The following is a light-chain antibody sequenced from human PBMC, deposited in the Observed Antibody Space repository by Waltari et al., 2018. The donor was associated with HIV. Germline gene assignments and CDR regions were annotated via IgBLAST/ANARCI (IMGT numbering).Light chain of an antibody. CDR2: GAS. Sequence: EIVMIQSPATLSVSPGERATLSSRASQSVSSNLAWYQHSPGQSPRLLIYGASTRATGIPGRFSGSGSGTEFILTISSLQSEDFAVYYCQQYDKWPRGTFGQGTRVEIK. CDR1: QSVSSN. J-gene: IGKJ5*01. V-gene: IGKV3-15*01. CDR3: QQYDKWPRGT.